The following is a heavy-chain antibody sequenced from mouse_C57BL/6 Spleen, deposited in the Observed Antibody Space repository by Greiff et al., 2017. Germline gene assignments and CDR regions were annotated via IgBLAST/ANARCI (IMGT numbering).Heavy chain of an antibody. J-gene: IGHJ3*01. CDR3: ARDSSGYWFAY. Sequence: VKLQESGAELVKPGASVKISCKASGYAFSSYWMNWVKQRPGKGLEWIGQLYPGDGDTNYNGKFKGKATLTADKSSSTAYMQLSGLTSEYSAVYFCARDSSGYWFAYWGQGTLVTGSA. D-gene: IGHD3-2*02. CDR2: LYPGDGDT. V-gene: IGHV1-80*01. CDR1: GYAFSSYW.